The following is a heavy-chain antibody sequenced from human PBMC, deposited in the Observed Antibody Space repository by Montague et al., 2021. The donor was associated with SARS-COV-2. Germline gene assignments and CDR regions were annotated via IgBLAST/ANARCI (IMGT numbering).Heavy chain of an antibody. CDR2: FCFSGRT. Sequence: SETLSLTCTRPGSWNRGDYWKRTRLNPGHDRKWNGDFCFSGRTNYNPSLKSRVTISVDTSKNQFSLKLSSVTAADTAVYYCARGGDMNWFDPWGQGTLVTVSS. CDR3: ARGGDMNWFDP. CDR1: GSWNRGDY. D-gene: IGHD2-21*01. V-gene: IGHV4-59*01. J-gene: IGHJ5*02.